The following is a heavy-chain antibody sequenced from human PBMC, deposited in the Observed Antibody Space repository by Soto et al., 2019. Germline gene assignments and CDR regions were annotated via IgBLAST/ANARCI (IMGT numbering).Heavy chain of an antibody. CDR3: AREQGVRYDSLFDP. J-gene: IGHJ5*02. CDR2: ISSGSAYI. V-gene: IGHV3-21*06. D-gene: IGHD2-8*01. Sequence: EVQVVESGGGLVKPGGSLRLSCTFTFSMYSMNWVRQAPGKGLEWVASISSGSAYIKYAESVKGRFTISRDNAKNSLHLQMNSLRAEDTSIYHCAREQGVRYDSLFDPWGQGSLVTVSS. CDR1: TFSMYS.